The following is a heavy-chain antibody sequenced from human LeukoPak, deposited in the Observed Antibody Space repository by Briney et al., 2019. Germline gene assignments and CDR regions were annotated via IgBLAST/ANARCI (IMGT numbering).Heavy chain of an antibody. D-gene: IGHD2-2*01. CDR1: GGSISSGGYY. J-gene: IGHJ5*02. Sequence: SETLSLTCTVPGGSISSGGYYWSWIRQHPGKGLEWIGYIYYSGSTYYNPSLKSRVTISVDTSKNQFSLKLSSVTAADTAVYYCARAHIVVVPAAISGWFDPWGQGTLVTVSS. CDR3: ARAHIVVVPAAISGWFDP. V-gene: IGHV4-31*03. CDR2: IYYSGST.